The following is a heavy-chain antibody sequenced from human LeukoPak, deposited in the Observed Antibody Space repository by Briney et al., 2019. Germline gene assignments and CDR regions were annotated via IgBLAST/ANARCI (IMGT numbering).Heavy chain of an antibody. V-gene: IGHV3-23*01. CDR3: ANRIVGASDYFDY. J-gene: IGHJ4*02. Sequence: GGSLRLSCAASGFTFSSYAMSWVRQAPGKGLEWVSAISGSGGSTYYADSVKGRFTISRGNSKNTLYLQMNSLRAEDTAVYYCANRIVGASDYFDYWGQGTLVTVSS. CDR1: GFTFSSYA. D-gene: IGHD1-26*01. CDR2: ISGSGGST.